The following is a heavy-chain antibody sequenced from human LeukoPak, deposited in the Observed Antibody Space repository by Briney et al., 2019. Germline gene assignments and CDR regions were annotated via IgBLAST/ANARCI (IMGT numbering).Heavy chain of an antibody. J-gene: IGHJ3*02. D-gene: IGHD6-19*01. CDR3: ARGSSGWPYQDAFDI. V-gene: IGHV1-8*01. CDR2: MNPNSGNT. CDR1: GYTLTELS. Sequence: GASVKVSCKVSGYTLTELSMHWVRQAPGKGLEWMGWMNPNSGNTGYAQRFQGRLTMTRNTSISTAYMELSSLRSEDTAVYYCARGSSGWPYQDAFDIWGQGTMVAVSS.